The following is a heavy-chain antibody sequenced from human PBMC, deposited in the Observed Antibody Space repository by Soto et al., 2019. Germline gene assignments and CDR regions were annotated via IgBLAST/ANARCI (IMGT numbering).Heavy chain of an antibody. J-gene: IGHJ4*02. CDR1: GYTFTSYG. V-gene: IGHV1-18*01. CDR2: ISAYNGNT. CDR3: ARVVRTQWLADFFDY. D-gene: IGHD6-19*01. Sequence: ASVKVSCKASGYTFTSYGISWVRQAPGQGLEWMGWISAYNGNTNYAQKLQGRVTMTTDTSTSTAYMELRSLRSDDTAVYYCARVVRTQWLADFFDYRGQGTLVTVSS.